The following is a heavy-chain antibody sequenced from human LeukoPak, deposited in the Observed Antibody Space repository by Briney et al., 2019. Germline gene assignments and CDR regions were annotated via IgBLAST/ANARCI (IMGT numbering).Heavy chain of an antibody. D-gene: IGHD3-3*01. CDR3: ARGGYYDFWSGYYTFFDY. J-gene: IGHJ4*02. V-gene: IGHV1-46*01. CDR2: INPSGGST. Sequence: ASVNVSCKASGYTFTSYAMNWVRQAPGQGLEWMGIINPSGGSTSYAQKFQGRVTMTRDTSTSTVYMELSSLRSEDTAVYYCARGGYYDFWSGYYTFFDYWGQGTLVTVSS. CDR1: GYTFTSYA.